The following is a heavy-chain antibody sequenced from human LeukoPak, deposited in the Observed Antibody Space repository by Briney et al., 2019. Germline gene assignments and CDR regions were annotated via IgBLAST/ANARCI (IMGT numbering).Heavy chain of an antibody. D-gene: IGHD2-15*01. CDR3: ARGFFAWELLIDY. V-gene: IGHV3-66*01. CDR2: IYSGGST. Sequence: GSLGLSCAASGFPVSSNYMSWVRQAPGKGLEWVSVIYSGGSTYYADSVKGRFTISRDNSKNTLYLQMNSLRAEDTAVYYCARGFFAWELLIDYWGQGTLVTVSS. CDR1: GFPVSSNY. J-gene: IGHJ4*02.